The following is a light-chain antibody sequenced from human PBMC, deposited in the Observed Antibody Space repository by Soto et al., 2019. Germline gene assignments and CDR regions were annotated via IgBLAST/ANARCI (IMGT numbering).Light chain of an antibody. V-gene: IGKV3-20*01. CDR2: GAS. CDR3: QQYGHSLWT. J-gene: IGKJ1*01. CDR1: QSVSSN. Sequence: EIVLTQSPATLSLSPGERATLSCRASQSVSSNLAWYQQKPGQAPRLLIYGASSRATGIPDRFSGSGSGTDFTLTISRLEPEDYAVYYCQQYGHSLWTFGQGTKVDI.